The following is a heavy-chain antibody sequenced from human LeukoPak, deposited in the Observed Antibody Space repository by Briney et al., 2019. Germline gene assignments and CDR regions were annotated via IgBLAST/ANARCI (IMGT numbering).Heavy chain of an antibody. V-gene: IGHV3-7*04. Sequence: GSLRLSCAASGFTFSSYWMSWVRQAPGKGLEWVANIKQDGSEKNYVDSVKGRLTISRDNAKDSLFLQMSSLRAEDTAVYYCARDRYKNAYWGQGTLVTVSS. CDR3: ARDRYKNAY. CDR1: GFTFSSYW. D-gene: IGHD5-18*01. J-gene: IGHJ4*02. CDR2: IKQDGSEK.